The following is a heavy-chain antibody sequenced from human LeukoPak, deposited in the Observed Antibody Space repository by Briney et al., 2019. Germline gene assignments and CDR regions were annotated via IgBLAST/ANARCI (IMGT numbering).Heavy chain of an antibody. V-gene: IGHV3-74*01. CDR1: EFTFW. CDR2: INGDGSST. CDR3: ARDNGWSADF. J-gene: IGHJ4*02. Sequence: GGSLRLSCAASEFTFWMHWVRQAPGKGLVWVSQINGDGSSTSYADSVKGRFTISRDNAKNTLYLQMNSLRAEDTAVYYCARDNGWSADFWGQGTLVTVSS. D-gene: IGHD2-15*01.